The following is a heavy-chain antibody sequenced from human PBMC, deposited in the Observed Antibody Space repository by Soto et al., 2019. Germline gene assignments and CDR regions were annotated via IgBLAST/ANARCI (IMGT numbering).Heavy chain of an antibody. D-gene: IGHD3-16*01. V-gene: IGHV4-30-2*01. J-gene: IGHJ4*02. CDR3: ARGDKNNDYYFDH. CDR2: IYNNGGS. Sequence: PSETLSLTCVVSGASISSGDYAWNWVRQPPGKGLEWLGYIYNNGGSYYNPSLKSRVTISLDRSQNHFSLRLNSVTAADTALYFCARGDKNNDYYFDHWGQGTLVTSPQ. CDR1: GASISSGDYA.